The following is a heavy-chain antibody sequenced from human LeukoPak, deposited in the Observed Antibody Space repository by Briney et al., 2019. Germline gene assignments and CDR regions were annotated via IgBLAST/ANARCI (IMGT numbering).Heavy chain of an antibody. CDR1: GGSISSYY. J-gene: IGHJ5*02. CDR2: IYYSGST. Sequence: PSETLSLTCTVSGGSISSYYWSWIRQPPGKGLEWIGYIYYSGSTNYNPSLKSRVTISVDTSKNQFSLKLSSVTAADTAVYYCAGDSSGWYGRGPWGQGTLVTVSS. V-gene: IGHV4-59*01. CDR3: AGDSSGWYGRGP. D-gene: IGHD6-19*01.